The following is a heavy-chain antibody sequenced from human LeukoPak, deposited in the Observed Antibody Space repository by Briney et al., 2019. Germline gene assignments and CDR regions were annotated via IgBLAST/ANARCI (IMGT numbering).Heavy chain of an antibody. CDR2: VSGSGGAS. Sequence: GGSLRLSCAASGFTFSSYAMSWVHQAPGKGLEWVSIVSGSGGASYYADSVKGRFTISRDNSKNTLYLQMNSLRAEDTAIYYCAKGLFSPTYYFDYWGQGTLVTVSS. J-gene: IGHJ4*02. CDR1: GFTFSSYA. V-gene: IGHV3-23*01. CDR3: AKGLFSPTYYFDY.